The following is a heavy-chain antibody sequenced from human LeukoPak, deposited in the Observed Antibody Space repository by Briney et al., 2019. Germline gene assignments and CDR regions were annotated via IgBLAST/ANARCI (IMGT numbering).Heavy chain of an antibody. CDR2: TYYTSKWNT. Sequence: SQTLSLTCAISGDSVSTSGVAWNWVRQSPSRGLEWLGRTYYTSKWNTDYAVSVKSRKVVNPDTSKNQFSLQLNSVTSEDTAVYYCARGRASAFDVWGQGPMLSVSS. CDR1: GDSVSTSGVA. V-gene: IGHV6-1*01. D-gene: IGHD6-25*01. J-gene: IGHJ3*01. CDR3: ARGRASAFDV.